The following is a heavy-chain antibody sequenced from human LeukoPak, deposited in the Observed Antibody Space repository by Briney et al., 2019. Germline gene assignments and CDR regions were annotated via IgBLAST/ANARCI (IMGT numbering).Heavy chain of an antibody. J-gene: IGHJ4*02. V-gene: IGHV4-30-4*01. CDR3: ARGYYDILTGYYMDY. CDR2: IYYSGST. D-gene: IGHD3-9*01. Sequence: SETLSLTCTVSGGSISSGDYYWSWIRQPPGKGLEWIGYIYYSGSTYYNPSLKSRVTISVDTSKNQFSLKLSSVTAADTAVYYCARGYYDILTGYYMDYWGQGTLVTVSS. CDR1: GGSISSGDYY.